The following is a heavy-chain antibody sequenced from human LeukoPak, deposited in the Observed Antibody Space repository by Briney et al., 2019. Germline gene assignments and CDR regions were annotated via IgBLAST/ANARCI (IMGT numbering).Heavy chain of an antibody. CDR2: ISYDGSNK. D-gene: IGHD6-13*01. Sequence: GRSLRLSCAASGFTFSSYAMHWVRQAPGKGLEWVAVISYDGSNKYYADSVKGRFTISRDNSKNTLYLQMNSLRAEDTAVYYCAKDIAAADPHWFDYWGQGTLVTVSS. V-gene: IGHV3-30-3*01. J-gene: IGHJ4*02. CDR1: GFTFSSYA. CDR3: AKDIAAADPHWFDY.